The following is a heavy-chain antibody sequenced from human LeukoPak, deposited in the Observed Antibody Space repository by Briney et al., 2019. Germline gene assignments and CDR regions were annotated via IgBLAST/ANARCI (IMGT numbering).Heavy chain of an antibody. D-gene: IGHD1-26*01. CDR2: ISSSRSFI. CDR3: ARAAKLQRALPNLIAH. Sequence: GGSLRLSCAASGFSFSSYSRNWVRQAPGKGREWVSSISSSRSFIDYADSVKGRFPISRDNPKNTLYLQMNSPRAEDTAVYYCARAAKLQRALPNLIAHWGQGTLVTAS. CDR1: GFSFSSYS. V-gene: IGHV3-21*04. J-gene: IGHJ4*02.